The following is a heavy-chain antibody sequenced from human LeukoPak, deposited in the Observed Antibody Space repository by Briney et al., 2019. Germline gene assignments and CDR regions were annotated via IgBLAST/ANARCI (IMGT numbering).Heavy chain of an antibody. Sequence: ASVKVSCKASGYTCTGYYMHWVRQAPGQGLEWMGWINPNSGGTNYAQKFQGRVTMTRDTSISTAYMELSRLRSDDTAVYYCAIFYGSGRYYFDYWGQGTLVTVSS. D-gene: IGHD3-10*01. V-gene: IGHV1-2*02. CDR2: INPNSGGT. CDR3: AIFYGSGRYYFDY. CDR1: GYTCTGYY. J-gene: IGHJ4*02.